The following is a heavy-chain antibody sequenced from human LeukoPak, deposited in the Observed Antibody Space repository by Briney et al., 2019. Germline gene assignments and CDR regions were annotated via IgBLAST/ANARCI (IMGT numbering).Heavy chain of an antibody. J-gene: IGHJ4*02. CDR3: ARGKGLDY. V-gene: IGHV3-7*01. Sequence: GGSLRLSCAPSGFTFTSYWMSWVRQAPGKGLEWVANIKQDGSEKYYVDSVKGRLTISRDNAENPLYLQMNSLRAEDTAVYYCARGKGLDYWGQGTPVTVSS. D-gene: IGHD3-10*01. CDR2: IKQDGSEK. CDR1: GFTFTSYW.